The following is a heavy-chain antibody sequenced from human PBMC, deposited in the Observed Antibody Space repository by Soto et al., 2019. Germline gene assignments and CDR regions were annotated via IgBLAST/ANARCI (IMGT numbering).Heavy chain of an antibody. V-gene: IGHV3-66*01. CDR1: GFTVSSNY. Sequence: GGSLRLSCAASGFTVSSNYMSWVRQAPGKGLEWVSVIYSGGSTYYADSVKGRFTISRDNSKNTLYLQMNSLRAEDTAVYYCARDPLSSGWYGMDVWGPGTTVTVSS. CDR2: IYSGGST. D-gene: IGHD6-19*01. J-gene: IGHJ6*02. CDR3: ARDPLSSGWYGMDV.